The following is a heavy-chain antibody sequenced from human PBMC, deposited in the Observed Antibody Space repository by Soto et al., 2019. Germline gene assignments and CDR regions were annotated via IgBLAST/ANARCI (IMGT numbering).Heavy chain of an antibody. D-gene: IGHD6-13*01. CDR2: IDSVDNNN. V-gene: IGHV5-51*01. Sequence: PVESLKIPRQGLGYSFTNYWIGRVREMPGKGQERMEIIDSVDNNNNYRHSFQSQVTITRDKTISTAYKQWSSLKASDTAMYYSAMPYSSSWYDDAFDIWGQGTMVTVSS. CDR1: GYSFTNYW. CDR3: AMPYSSSWYDDAFDI. J-gene: IGHJ3*02.